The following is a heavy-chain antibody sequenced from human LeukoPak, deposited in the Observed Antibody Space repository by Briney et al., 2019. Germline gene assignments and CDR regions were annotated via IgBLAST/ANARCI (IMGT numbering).Heavy chain of an antibody. D-gene: IGHD3-10*01. J-gene: IGHJ5*02. V-gene: IGHV3-23*01. CDR2: ISGSGGST. CDR3: ARAGNYYGRHTNWFDP. CDR1: GFTFSSYG. Sequence: GGSLRLSCAASGFTFSSYGMSWVRQAPGKGLEWVSAISGSGGSTYYADSVKGRFTISRDNAKNSLYLQMNSLRAEDTAVYYCARAGNYYGRHTNWFDPWGQGTLVTVSS.